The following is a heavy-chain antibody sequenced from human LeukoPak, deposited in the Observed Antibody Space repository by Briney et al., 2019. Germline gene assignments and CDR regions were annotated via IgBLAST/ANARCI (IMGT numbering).Heavy chain of an antibody. V-gene: IGHV3-7*04. Sequence: GGSLRLSCAASGFTFDDYGMSWVRQAPGKGLEWVANIKQDGSEKFYVDSVKGRFTISRDNDKNSLCLQMNSLRAEDTAVYYCARAVGATHFDYWGQGILVTVSS. CDR2: IKQDGSEK. CDR1: GFTFDDYG. J-gene: IGHJ4*02. CDR3: ARAVGATHFDY. D-gene: IGHD1-26*01.